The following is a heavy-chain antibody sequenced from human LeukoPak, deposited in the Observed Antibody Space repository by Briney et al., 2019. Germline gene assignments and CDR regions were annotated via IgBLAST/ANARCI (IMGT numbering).Heavy chain of an antibody. Sequence: PGGSLRLSCAASGFTFSTYPMNWVRQAPGKGLEWVSTIGGGGDTYYADSVKGRFTISRDNSKNTLYLQMNSLRAEDTAIYYCAKYLNVGGSRWFDPWGQGTLVTVSS. J-gene: IGHJ5*02. CDR2: IGGGGDT. CDR3: AKYLNVGGSRWFDP. V-gene: IGHV3-23*01. D-gene: IGHD2-15*01. CDR1: GFTFSTYP.